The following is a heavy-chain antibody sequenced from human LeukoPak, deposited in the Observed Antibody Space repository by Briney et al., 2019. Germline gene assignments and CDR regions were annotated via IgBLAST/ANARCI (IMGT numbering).Heavy chain of an antibody. J-gene: IGHJ6*02. V-gene: IGHV1-69*13. CDR3: ARRCSSTSCPEADYYYYGMDV. CDR2: IIPIFGTA. Sequence: ASVKLSCKASGDTFTSCAISWVRQAPGQGLEWMGGIIPIFGTANYAQKYQGRVTITADESTSTAYLELSSLRSEDTAVYYCARRCSSTSCPEADYYYYGMDVWGQGTTVTVSS. CDR1: GDTFTSCA. D-gene: IGHD2-2*01.